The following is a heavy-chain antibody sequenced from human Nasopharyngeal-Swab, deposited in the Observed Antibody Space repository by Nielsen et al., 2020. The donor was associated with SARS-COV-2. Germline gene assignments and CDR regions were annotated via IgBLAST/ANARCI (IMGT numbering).Heavy chain of an antibody. D-gene: IGHD3-22*01. Sequence: GESLKISCAASGFLFSDFYMSWIRQAPGKGLEWLSYIGQGGTPIYYADSVKGRFSISRENAKNSLYLQMDSLRAEDTAIYYCARVNHSSISAWGQGTVVTVSS. CDR1: GFLFSDFY. J-gene: IGHJ5*02. CDR2: IGQGGTPI. V-gene: IGHV3-11*04. CDR3: ARVNHSSISA.